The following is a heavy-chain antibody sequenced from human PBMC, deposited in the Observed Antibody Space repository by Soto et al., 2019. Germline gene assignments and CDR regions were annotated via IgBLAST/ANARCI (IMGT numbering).Heavy chain of an antibody. V-gene: IGHV4-30-4*01. CDR2: IYDSGSS. D-gene: IGHD5-12*01. CDR3: AREKGYISGPKNFDS. J-gene: IGHJ4*02. CDR1: VGSVSIGDYF. Sequence: PAETLSLTCTVSVGSVSIGDYFWSWIRQPPGKGLEWIGYIYDSGSSYYNPSLKSRVTMSVDTSKNQFSLKLRSVTAADTAMYYCAREKGYISGPKNFDSWGKGNLVTVS.